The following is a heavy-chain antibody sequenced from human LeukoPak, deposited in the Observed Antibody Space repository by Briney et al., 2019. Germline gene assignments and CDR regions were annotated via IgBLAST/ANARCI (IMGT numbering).Heavy chain of an antibody. CDR3: ARIRMRWLQLTPLYYFDY. D-gene: IGHD5-24*01. V-gene: IGHV1-2*02. CDR1: GGTFSSYT. CDR2: INPNSGGT. Sequence: ASVKVSCKASGGTFSSYTISWVRQAPGQGLEWMGWINPNSGGTNYAQKFQGRVTMTRDTSISTAYMELSRLRSDDTAVYYCARIRMRWLQLTPLYYFDYWGQGTLVTVSS. J-gene: IGHJ4*02.